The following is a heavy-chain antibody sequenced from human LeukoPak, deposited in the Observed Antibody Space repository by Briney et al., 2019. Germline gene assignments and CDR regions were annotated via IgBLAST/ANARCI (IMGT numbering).Heavy chain of an antibody. D-gene: IGHD2-8*01. V-gene: IGHV3-23*01. J-gene: IGHJ4*02. Sequence: GGSLRLSCAASGFTLRSSAMSWVRQAPGKGLEWVSAISGDGGTISSASVRGRFTISRDNAKNTLFLQMSSLRAGDTALYYCAKELYGNPSGYWGQGTRVTVSS. CDR2: ISGDGGTI. CDR1: GFTLRSSA. CDR3: AKELYGNPSGY.